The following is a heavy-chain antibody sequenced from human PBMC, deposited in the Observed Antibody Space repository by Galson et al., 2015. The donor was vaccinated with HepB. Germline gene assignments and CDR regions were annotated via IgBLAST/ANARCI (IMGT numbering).Heavy chain of an antibody. J-gene: IGHJ3*02. D-gene: IGHD3-22*01. CDR2: VYSGGST. CDR1: GFTFSSLG. CDR3: ARGIVAPISDAFDI. V-gene: IGHV3-53*01. Sequence: SLRLSCAASGFTFSSLGMSWVRQAPGKGLEWVSLVYSGGSTYYADSVKGRFTISRDNSKNTLYLQMNSLRAEDTAVYYCARGIVAPISDAFDIWGQGTMVTVSS.